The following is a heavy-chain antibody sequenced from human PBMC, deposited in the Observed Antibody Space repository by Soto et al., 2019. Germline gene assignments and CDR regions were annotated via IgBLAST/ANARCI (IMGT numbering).Heavy chain of an antibody. CDR1: GYSFTSYG. Sequence: QVQMVQSGAAVKKPGASVKVSCKASGYSFTSYGISWVRQAPGQGLEWMGWISAYNGNTNYAQKLQGRVTITTDTSTSTGYMELRSLRSDDTAVYYCARDNGFGESDVWGQGSTVSVSS. J-gene: IGHJ6*02. CDR2: ISAYNGNT. CDR3: ARDNGFGESDV. V-gene: IGHV1-18*01. D-gene: IGHD3-10*01.